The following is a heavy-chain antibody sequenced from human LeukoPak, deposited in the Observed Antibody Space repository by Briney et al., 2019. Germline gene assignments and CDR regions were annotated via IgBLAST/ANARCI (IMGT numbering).Heavy chain of an antibody. Sequence: GGSLRLSCAASGFTFSSYSLNWVRQAPGKGLEWVSFISSSRSYIYYADSVKGRFTISRDNAKNSLYLQMNSLRAEDTAVYYCARFIAAPYYFDYWGRGTLVTVSS. J-gene: IGHJ4*02. CDR1: GFTFSSYS. CDR3: ARFIAAPYYFDY. D-gene: IGHD6-13*01. V-gene: IGHV3-21*01. CDR2: ISSSRSYI.